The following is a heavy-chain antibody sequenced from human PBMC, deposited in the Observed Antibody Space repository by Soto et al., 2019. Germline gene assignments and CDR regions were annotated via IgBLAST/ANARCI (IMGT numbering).Heavy chain of an antibody. V-gene: IGHV4-30-2*01. D-gene: IGHD6-13*01. CDR2: IYHSGST. Sequence: SETLSLTCAVSGGSISSGGYSWSWIRQPPGKGLEWIGYIYHSGSTYYNPSLKSRVTISVDRSKNQFSLKLSSVTAADTAVYYCARGVPAARGAAAGTFDPWGQGTLVTVSS. CDR1: GGSISSGGYS. CDR3: ARGVPAARGAAAGTFDP. J-gene: IGHJ5*02.